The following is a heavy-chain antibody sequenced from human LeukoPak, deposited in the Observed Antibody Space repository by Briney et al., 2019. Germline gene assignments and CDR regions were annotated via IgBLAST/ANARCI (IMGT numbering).Heavy chain of an antibody. CDR3: AKLKQWQPQRYFFEY. CDR2: IKSKTDGGTT. J-gene: IGHJ4*02. Sequence: PGGSLRLSCAASGFTFSNAWMSWVRQAPGKGLEWVGRIKSKTDGGTTDYAAPVKGRFTISRDDSKNTLYLQMNSLRAEDTAVYYCAKLKQWQPQRYFFEYWGQGALVTVAS. D-gene: IGHD6-19*01. CDR1: GFTFSNAW. V-gene: IGHV3-15*01.